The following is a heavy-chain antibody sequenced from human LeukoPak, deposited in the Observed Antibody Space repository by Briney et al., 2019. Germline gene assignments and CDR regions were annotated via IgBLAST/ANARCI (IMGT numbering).Heavy chain of an antibody. Sequence: SVKVSCKASGGTFSSYAISWVRQAPGQGLEWMGGIIPIFGTANYAQKFQGRVTITTDESTSTAYMELSSLRSEDTAVYYCALSYYYYMDVWGKGTTLTVSS. CDR1: GGTFSSYA. J-gene: IGHJ6*03. CDR2: IIPIFGTA. V-gene: IGHV1-69*05. CDR3: ALSYYYYMDV.